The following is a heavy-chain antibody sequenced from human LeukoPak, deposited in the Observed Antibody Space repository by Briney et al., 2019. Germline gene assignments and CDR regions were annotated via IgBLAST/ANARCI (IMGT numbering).Heavy chain of an antibody. V-gene: IGHV3-23*01. D-gene: IGHD3-16*02. J-gene: IGHJ4*02. CDR3: AKDLSPESNRLSPFDY. CDR1: GFTFSSHA. Sequence: GGSLRLSCAASGFTFSSHAMSWVRQAPGKGLEWVSTITGSGGTTKYADSVKGRFTISRDNSKNTLDLQMNSLRAKDTAIFYCAKDLSPESNRLSPFDYWGQGTLVTVSS. CDR2: ITGSGGTT.